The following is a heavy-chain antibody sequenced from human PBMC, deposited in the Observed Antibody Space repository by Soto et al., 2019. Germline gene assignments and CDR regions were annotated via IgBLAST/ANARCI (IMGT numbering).Heavy chain of an antibody. CDR1: GVTFRTYG. D-gene: IGHD3-3*01. CDR3: AKSDRGVFGVVMSPALDPLDV. V-gene: IGHV3-30*18. J-gene: IGHJ3*01. CDR2: ISYDGDYK. Sequence: QVQLVESGGGVVQPGRSLTLSCVVSGVTFRTYGIHWVRQAPGKGLEWVAVISYDGDYKSYADSVKGRFSISRDNSKNTVYLQLSSLGAEDTALYYCAKSDRGVFGVVMSPALDPLDVWGQGTMLAVSS.